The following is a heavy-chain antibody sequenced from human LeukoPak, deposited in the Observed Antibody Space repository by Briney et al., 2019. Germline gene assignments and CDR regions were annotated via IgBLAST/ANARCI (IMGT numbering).Heavy chain of an antibody. J-gene: IGHJ4*02. V-gene: IGHV3-74*01. CDR2: INGDGSST. D-gene: IGHD3-9*01. CDR1: GFTFSSYS. CDR3: ARTMTGAFFDY. Sequence: GGSLRLSCAASGFTFSSYSMNWVRQAPGKGLVWVSHINGDGSSTSYADSVKGRFAISRNNAKNTLYLQMNSLRAEDTAVYYCARTMTGAFFDYWGQGALVTVSS.